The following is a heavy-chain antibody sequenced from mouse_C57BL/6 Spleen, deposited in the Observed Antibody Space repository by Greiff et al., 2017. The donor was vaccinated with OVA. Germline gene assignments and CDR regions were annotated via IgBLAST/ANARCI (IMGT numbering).Heavy chain of an antibody. Sequence: EVQLQQSGAELVRPGASVKLSCTASGFNIKDDYMHWVKQRPEQGLEWIGWIDPENGDTEYASKFQGKATITADTSSNTAYLQLSSLTSEDTAVYYCTTGYYGSSPAWLAYWGQGTLVTVSA. V-gene: IGHV14-4*01. D-gene: IGHD1-1*01. CDR2: IDPENGDT. J-gene: IGHJ3*01. CDR1: GFNIKDDY. CDR3: TTGYYGSSPAWLAY.